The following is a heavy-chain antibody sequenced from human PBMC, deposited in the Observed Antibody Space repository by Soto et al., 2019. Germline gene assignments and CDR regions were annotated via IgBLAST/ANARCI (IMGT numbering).Heavy chain of an antibody. D-gene: IGHD6-13*01. CDR1: GGSFSGYY. J-gene: IGHJ6*03. Sequence: SETLSLTCAVYGGSFSGYYWSWIRQPPGKGLEWIGEINHSGSTNYNPSLKSRVTISVDTSKNQFSLKLSSVTAADTAVYYCARENAYDSSWYGYYYYYYMDVWGKGTTVTVSS. CDR2: INHSGST. CDR3: ARENAYDSSWYGYYYYYYMDV. V-gene: IGHV4-34*01.